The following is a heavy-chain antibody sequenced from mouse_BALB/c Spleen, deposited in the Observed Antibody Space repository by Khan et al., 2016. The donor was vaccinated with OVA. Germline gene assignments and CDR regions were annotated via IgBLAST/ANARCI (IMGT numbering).Heavy chain of an antibody. Sequence: VELVESGPGLVAPSQSLSITCPVSGFSLTSYGVHWVRQPPGKGLEWLAVIWAGGSTNYNSALMSRLSLSKDNYKSQVFLKMNSLQTDDTAMYYCARLEDKWGQGTTLTVSS. CDR3: ARLEDK. V-gene: IGHV2-9*02. CDR1: GFSLTSYG. J-gene: IGHJ2*01. CDR2: IWAGGST.